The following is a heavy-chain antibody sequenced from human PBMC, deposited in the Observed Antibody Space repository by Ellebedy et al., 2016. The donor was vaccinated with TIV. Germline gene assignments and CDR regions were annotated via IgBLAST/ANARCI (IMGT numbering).Heavy chain of an antibody. Sequence: GESLKISCAATGFTVSNNYMSWIRQAPGKGLEWVSVLYGSGTTFYAHSVRGRFTISRDTSKNTLYLQMNSLRAEDTAVYYCARAVEMPTSPPSDAFDLWGQGTMVTVSS. CDR1: GFTVSNNY. CDR3: ARAVEMPTSPPSDAFDL. V-gene: IGHV3-66*01. D-gene: IGHD5-24*01. J-gene: IGHJ3*01. CDR2: LYGSGTT.